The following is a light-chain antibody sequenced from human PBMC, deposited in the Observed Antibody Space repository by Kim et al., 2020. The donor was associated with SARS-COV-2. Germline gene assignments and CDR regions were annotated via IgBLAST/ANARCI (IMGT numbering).Light chain of an antibody. CDR3: AAWDDSLKGWV. Sequence: QSVLTQPPSASGTPGQRVTISCSGSSSNIGTEKINWFHQLPGTAPKLLIYSGNQRPSGVPDRFSGSKSGTSASLAISGLQSEDEADYYCAAWDDSLKGWVFGGGTQLTVL. V-gene: IGLV1-44*01. J-gene: IGLJ3*02. CDR2: SGN. CDR1: SSNIGTEK.